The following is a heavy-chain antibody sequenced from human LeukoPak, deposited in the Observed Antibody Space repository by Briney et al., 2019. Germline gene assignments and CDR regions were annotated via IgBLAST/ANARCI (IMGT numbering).Heavy chain of an antibody. V-gene: IGHV4-30-4*08. Sequence: SETLSLTCAVSGGSFSSSTYYWGWIRQPPGKGLEWIGYIYYSGSTYYNPSLKSRVTISVDTSKNQFSLKLSSVTAADTAVYYCARGLRGFFDYWGQGTLVTVSS. D-gene: IGHD3-10*01. J-gene: IGHJ4*02. CDR3: ARGLRGFFDY. CDR1: GGSFSSSTYY. CDR2: IYYSGST.